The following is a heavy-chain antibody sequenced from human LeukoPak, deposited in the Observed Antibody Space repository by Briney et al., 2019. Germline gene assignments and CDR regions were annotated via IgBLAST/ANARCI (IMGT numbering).Heavy chain of an antibody. CDR1: GFTFSSYS. D-gene: IGHD3-22*01. J-gene: IGHJ4*02. Sequence: GGSLRLSCAASGFTFSSYSMNWVRQAPGKGLEWVSSISSSSSYIFYADSVKGRFTISRDNAKNSLYLQMNSLRAEDTAAYYCARDYYDSSGYYHGDYWGQGTLVTVSS. V-gene: IGHV3-21*01. CDR3: ARDYYDSSGYYHGDY. CDR2: ISSSSSYI.